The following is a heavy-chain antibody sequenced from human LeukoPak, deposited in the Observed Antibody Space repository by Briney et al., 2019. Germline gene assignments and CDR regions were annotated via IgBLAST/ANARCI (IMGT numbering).Heavy chain of an antibody. Sequence: GGSLRLSCAASGFTFSDYFMSWIRQAPGKGLEWVSYISNSGSTIYYADSIKGRFTVSRDNAKNSLYLQMNSLRAEDTAVYYCARDGGSSFTPLDYWGQGTLVTVSS. D-gene: IGHD6-6*01. J-gene: IGHJ4*02. CDR3: ARDGGSSFTPLDY. CDR2: ISNSGSTI. V-gene: IGHV3-11*04. CDR1: GFTFSDYF.